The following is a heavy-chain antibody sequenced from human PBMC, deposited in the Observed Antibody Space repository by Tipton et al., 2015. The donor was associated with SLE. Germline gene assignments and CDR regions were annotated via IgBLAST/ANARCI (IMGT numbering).Heavy chain of an antibody. CDR1: GSTFTCYY. J-gene: IGHJ4*02. CDR2: ISPSSGST. D-gene: IGHD3-10*01. Sequence: QLVQSGAEVKKPGASVRVSCKASGSTFTCYYMHWVRQAPGQGLEWMGAISPSSGSTGYAQKFQGRLTLTRDTSTSTVFLELRSLRSDDTAVYYCAASFGEQLATDYWGQGTLVTVSS. V-gene: IGHV1-46*01. CDR3: AASFGEQLATDY.